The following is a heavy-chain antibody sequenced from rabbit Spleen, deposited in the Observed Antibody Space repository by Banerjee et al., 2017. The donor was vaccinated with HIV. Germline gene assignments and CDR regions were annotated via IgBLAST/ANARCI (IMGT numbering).Heavy chain of an antibody. CDR1: GFSFSSGDW. V-gene: IGHV1S45*01. CDR2: IDPIFTAT. CDR3: AREKSGYYGYDL. J-gene: IGHJ4*01. Sequence: EESGGGLVQPEGSLTLTCTASGFSFSSGDWIYWVRQAPGKGLEWIGYIDPIFTATYYANWAKGRFTISKTSSTTVTLQVASLTAADTATYFCAREKSGYYGYDLWGPGTLVTVS. D-gene: IGHD6-1*01.